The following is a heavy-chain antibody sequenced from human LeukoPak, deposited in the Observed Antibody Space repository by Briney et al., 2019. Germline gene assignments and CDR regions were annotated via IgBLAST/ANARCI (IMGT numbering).Heavy chain of an antibody. V-gene: IGHV4-34*01. CDR3: ARGPVLRFPTGKNWFDP. J-gene: IGHJ5*02. CDR1: GGSFSGYY. CDR2: INHSGST. D-gene: IGHD3-3*01. Sequence: SETLSLTCAVYGGSFSGYYWSWIRQPPGKGLEWIGEINHSGSTNYNPSLKSRVTISVDTSKNQFSLKLSSVTAADTAVYYCARGPVLRFPTGKNWFDPWGQGTLVTVSS.